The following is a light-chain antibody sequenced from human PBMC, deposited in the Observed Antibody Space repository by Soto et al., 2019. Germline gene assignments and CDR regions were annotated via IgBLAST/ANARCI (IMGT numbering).Light chain of an antibody. Sequence: EIVLTQSPGTLSLSPGERATLSCRASQSLSSSYVVWYQQKPGQAPRLLIYAASRRATGIPDRFSGSGFATEYTLTISRLEPEDFAVYYCQQQGTFGQGTKLEIK. CDR2: AAS. CDR1: QSLSSSY. J-gene: IGKJ2*01. CDR3: QQQGT. V-gene: IGKV3-20*01.